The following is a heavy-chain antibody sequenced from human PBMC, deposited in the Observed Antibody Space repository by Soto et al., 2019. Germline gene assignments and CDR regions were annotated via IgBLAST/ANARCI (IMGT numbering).Heavy chain of an antibody. CDR3: ALTIFRGVSSMDV. J-gene: IGHJ6*02. Sequence: EVQVLESGGGLVQPGGSLRLSCAASGFTFSSYAMSWVRQAPGKGLEWVSDISGSGGSTYHADSVKGRFTISRDNSKNTLHLQMNSLRAEDTAVYSCALTIFRGVSSMDVWGQGTTVTVSS. CDR2: ISGSGGST. CDR1: GFTFSSYA. D-gene: IGHD3-10*01. V-gene: IGHV3-23*01.